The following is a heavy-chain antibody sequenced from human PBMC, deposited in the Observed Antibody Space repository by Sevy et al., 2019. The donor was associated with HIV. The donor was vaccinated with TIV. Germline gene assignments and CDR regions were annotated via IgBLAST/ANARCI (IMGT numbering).Heavy chain of an antibody. CDR1: GFTFSSYW. Sequence: GGSLRLCCAASGFTFSSYWMTWVRQAPGKGLEWVANIKQDGSERYYVDSVKGRFTISRDNAKNSLYLQMNSLGAEDTAVYYCARGYLYFDLWGRGTLVTVSS. CDR2: IKQDGSER. CDR3: ARGYLYFDL. J-gene: IGHJ2*01. V-gene: IGHV3-7*04.